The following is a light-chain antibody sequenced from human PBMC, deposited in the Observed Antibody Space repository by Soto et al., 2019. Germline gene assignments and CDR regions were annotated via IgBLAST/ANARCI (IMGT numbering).Light chain of an antibody. CDR1: QSVGAY. J-gene: IGKJ4*01. CDR2: GTS. CDR3: HQRSDWPLFT. Sequence: EVVLTQSPATLSLSPGERATLSCRASQSVGAYLAWYQQKPGQAPRLLIYGTSNRATGIPVRFSGSGSGTDFTLTISSLEPEDFAIYFCHQRSDWPLFTFGGGTKVEIK. V-gene: IGKV3-11*01.